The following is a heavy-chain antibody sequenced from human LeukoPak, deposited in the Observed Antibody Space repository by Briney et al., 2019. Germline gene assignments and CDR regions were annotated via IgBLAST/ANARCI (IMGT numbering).Heavy chain of an antibody. CDR3: ARDLPVVVVAAIYGMDV. Sequence: SETLSLTCAVYGGSFSGYYWSWIRQPPGQGLEWIGEINHSGSTNYNPSLKSRVTMSVDTSKNQFSLKLSSVTAADTAVYYCARDLPVVVVAAIYGMDVWGQGTTVTVSS. CDR2: INHSGST. D-gene: IGHD2-15*01. J-gene: IGHJ6*02. CDR1: GGSFSGYY. V-gene: IGHV4-34*01.